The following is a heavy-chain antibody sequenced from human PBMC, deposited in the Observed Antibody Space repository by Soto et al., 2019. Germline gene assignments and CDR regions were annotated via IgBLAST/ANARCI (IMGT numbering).Heavy chain of an antibody. CDR1: GFNFISYG. D-gene: IGHD3-22*01. V-gene: IGHV3-30*18. CDR2: ISYDGSNT. CDR3: AKDRVYDSSGPDY. Sequence: PGGLLRLSYGASGFNFISYGVHWVRQAPGKGLEWVAVISYDGSNTYYADSVKGRFTISRDNSKNTLYLQMNSLRAEDTAVYYCAKDRVYDSSGPDYWGQGTLVTVSS. J-gene: IGHJ4*02.